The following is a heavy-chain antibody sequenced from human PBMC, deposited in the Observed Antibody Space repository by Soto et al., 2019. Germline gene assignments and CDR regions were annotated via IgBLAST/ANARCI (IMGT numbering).Heavy chain of an antibody. CDR1: GYTFTSYA. CDR3: ARAPLPGIAVAGTLDY. J-gene: IGHJ4*02. V-gene: IGHV1-3*01. CDR2: INAGNGDT. Sequence: ASVKVSCKASGYTFTSYAMHWVRQAPGQRLEWMGWINAGNGDTKYSQKFQGRVTITRDTSAGTAYMELSSLRSEDTAVYYCARAPLPGIAVAGTLDYWGQGTLVTVSS. D-gene: IGHD6-19*01.